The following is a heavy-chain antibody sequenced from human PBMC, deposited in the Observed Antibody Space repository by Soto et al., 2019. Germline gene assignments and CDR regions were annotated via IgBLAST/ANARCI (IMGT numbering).Heavy chain of an antibody. Sequence: SVKVSCKASGGTFSSYAISWVRQAPGQGLEWMGGIIPIFGTANYAQKFQGRVTITADESTSTAYMELSSLRSEDTAVYYCAEMMNGYYYYGMDVWGQGTTVTVS. V-gene: IGHV1-69*13. CDR1: GGTFSSYA. J-gene: IGHJ6*02. CDR2: IIPIFGTA. D-gene: IGHD2-8*01. CDR3: AEMMNGYYYYGMDV.